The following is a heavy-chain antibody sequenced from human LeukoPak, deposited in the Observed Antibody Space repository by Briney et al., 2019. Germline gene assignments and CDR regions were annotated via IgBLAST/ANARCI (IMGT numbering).Heavy chain of an antibody. Sequence: GESLKISCKGSGYSFTSYWIGWVRQMPGKGLEWMGIIYPGDSDTRYSPSFQGQVTLSADKSISTAYLQWSSLQASDTAMYYCARPTSGIQLWDRGYNWFDPWGQGTLVTVSS. V-gene: IGHV5-51*01. CDR1: GYSFTSYW. D-gene: IGHD5-18*01. J-gene: IGHJ5*02. CDR2: IYPGDSDT. CDR3: ARPTSGIQLWDRGYNWFDP.